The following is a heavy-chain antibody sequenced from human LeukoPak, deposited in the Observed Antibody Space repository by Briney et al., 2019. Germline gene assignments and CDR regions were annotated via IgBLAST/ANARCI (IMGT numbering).Heavy chain of an antibody. V-gene: IGHV3-74*03. Sequence: GGSLRLSCAGSGFIFSSYWMHWVRQAPGKGLVWVSRINSDGNTATYADSVKGRFTISRDNGKNTLYLQMNGLRADDTAVYYCARGIDILTRAEYWYFDLWGRGTLVTVSS. CDR1: GFIFSSYW. D-gene: IGHD3-9*01. CDR2: INSDGNTA. CDR3: ARGIDILTRAEYWYFDL. J-gene: IGHJ2*01.